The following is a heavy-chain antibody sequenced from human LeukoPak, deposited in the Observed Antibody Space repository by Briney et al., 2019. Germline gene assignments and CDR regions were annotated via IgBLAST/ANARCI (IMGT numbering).Heavy chain of an antibody. Sequence: GGSLRLSCAASGFTFSSYWMSWVRRAPGKGLEWVANIKQDGSETYYVDSVRGRFTISRDNAKNSLYLQMNSLRPEDTGVYYCARAPSEIGGYYPEYFRHWGQGTLVTVSS. J-gene: IGHJ1*01. D-gene: IGHD3-22*01. V-gene: IGHV3-7*01. CDR3: ARAPSEIGGYYPEYFRH. CDR2: IKQDGSET. CDR1: GFTFSSYW.